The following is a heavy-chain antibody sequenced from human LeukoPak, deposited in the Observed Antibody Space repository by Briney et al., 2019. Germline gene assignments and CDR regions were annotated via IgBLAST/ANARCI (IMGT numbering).Heavy chain of an antibody. CDR2: ISYSGST. CDR1: GGSISSSNYY. CDR3: ASKQWVYYYMDV. J-gene: IGHJ6*03. D-gene: IGHD1-26*01. Sequence: SETLSLTCTVSGGSISSSNYYWGWNRQPPGKGLEWIGSISYSGSTYYNPSLKSRVTIFVDTSKNQFSLKLSSVTAADTAIYYCASKQWVYYYMDVWGKGTTVTVSS. V-gene: IGHV4-39*01.